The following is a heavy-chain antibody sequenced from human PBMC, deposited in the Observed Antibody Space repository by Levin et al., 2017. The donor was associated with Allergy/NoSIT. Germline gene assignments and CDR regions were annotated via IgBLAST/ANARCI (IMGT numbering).Heavy chain of an antibody. Sequence: ASVKVSCKASGYTFTGYYMHWVRQAPGEGLEWMGRINPNSGATDSAQKFQGRVTMTRDTSTSTAYLELNRLRSDDTAIYYCARSMAQFDAWGQGTLVTVSS. CDR2: INPNSGAT. V-gene: IGHV1-2*06. J-gene: IGHJ5*02. CDR1: GYTFTGYY. CDR3: ARSMAQFDA. D-gene: IGHD5-24*01.